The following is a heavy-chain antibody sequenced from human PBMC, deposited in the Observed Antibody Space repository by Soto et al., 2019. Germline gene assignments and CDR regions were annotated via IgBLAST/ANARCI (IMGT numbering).Heavy chain of an antibody. CDR3: ARAPGVADHYYYYGMDV. Sequence: GGSLRLSCAASGFTFSSYAMHWARQAPGKGLEWVAVISYDGSNKYYADSVKGRFTISRDNSKNTLYLQMNSLRAEDTAVYYCARAPGVADHYYYYGMDVWGQGTTVTVSS. V-gene: IGHV3-30-3*01. D-gene: IGHD6-19*01. J-gene: IGHJ6*02. CDR1: GFTFSSYA. CDR2: ISYDGSNK.